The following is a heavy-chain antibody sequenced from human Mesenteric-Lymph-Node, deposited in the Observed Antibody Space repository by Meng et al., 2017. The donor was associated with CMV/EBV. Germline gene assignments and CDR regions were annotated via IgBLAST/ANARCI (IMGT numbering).Heavy chain of an antibody. CDR2: IRSNAYGGTT. Sequence: GGSLRLSCTASGFTFGDYAMSWVRQAPGKGLEWVGFIRSNAYGGTTEYAASVKGRFTISRDDSKSIAYLQMNSLKTEDTAVYYCTRDPPIAVGGADYWGQGTLVTVSS. J-gene: IGHJ4*02. V-gene: IGHV3-49*04. CDR1: GFTFGDYA. D-gene: IGHD6-19*01. CDR3: TRDPPIAVGGADY.